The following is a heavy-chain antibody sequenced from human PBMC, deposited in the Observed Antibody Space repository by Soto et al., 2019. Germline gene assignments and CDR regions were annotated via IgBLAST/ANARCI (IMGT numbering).Heavy chain of an antibody. J-gene: IGHJ4*02. CDR3: ARLRLTGYFDY. CDR2: ISTSSSYT. V-gene: IGHV3-11*05. Sequence: QVQLVESGGGLVKPGGSLRLSCVASVFTFSDHYMTWIRQAPGKGLEWLSFISTSSSYTNYADSVKGRFTISRDNAMNSLYLQINSLRAEDTAVYYCARLRLTGYFDYWGQGTLVTVSS. CDR1: VFTFSDHY.